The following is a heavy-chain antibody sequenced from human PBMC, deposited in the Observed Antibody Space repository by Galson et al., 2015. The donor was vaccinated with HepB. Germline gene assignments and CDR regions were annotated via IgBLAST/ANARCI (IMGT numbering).Heavy chain of an antibody. J-gene: IGHJ4*02. CDR3: AREVDLNSFDY. CDR2: ISYDGNNK. D-gene: IGHD1-7*01. Sequence: SLRLSCAASGFTFSNYVMHWVRQAPGKGLEWVAFISYDGNNKNYADSVKGRFTISRDNSKSTLYLQMSSLRTEDMAVYYCAREVDLNSFDYWGQGTLVTVSS. CDR1: GFTFSNYV. V-gene: IGHV3-30-3*01.